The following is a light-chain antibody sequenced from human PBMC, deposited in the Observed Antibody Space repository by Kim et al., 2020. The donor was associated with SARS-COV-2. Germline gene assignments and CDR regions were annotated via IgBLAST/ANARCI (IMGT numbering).Light chain of an antibody. V-gene: IGKV1-33*01. CDR1: QDITNS. CDR2: DAS. Sequence: IQMTQSPSSLSASVGDRVTITCQASQDITNSLNWYQHKAGKAPNLLIYDASNLETGAPSRFSGSGSGTDFALSISSLQPEDSATYYCQQYDYLPITFGQGTRLEIK. J-gene: IGKJ5*01. CDR3: QQYDYLPIT.